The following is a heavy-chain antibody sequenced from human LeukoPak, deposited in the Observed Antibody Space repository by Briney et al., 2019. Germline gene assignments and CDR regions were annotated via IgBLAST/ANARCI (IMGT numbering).Heavy chain of an antibody. D-gene: IGHD3-10*01. CDR3: ARVAPHRRLAVSGLIYFDY. Sequence: GGSLRLSCAASGFTFSDYYMSWIRQAPGKGLEWVSYISSSGSTIYYADSVKGRFTISRDNAKNSLYLQMNSLRAEDTAVYYCARVAPHRRLAVSGLIYFDYWGQGTLVTVSS. CDR1: GFTFSDYY. J-gene: IGHJ4*02. CDR2: ISSSGSTI. V-gene: IGHV3-11*01.